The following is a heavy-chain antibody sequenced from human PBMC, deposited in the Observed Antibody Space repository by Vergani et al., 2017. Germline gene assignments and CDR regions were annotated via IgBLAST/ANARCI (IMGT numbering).Heavy chain of an antibody. D-gene: IGHD3-22*01. CDR1: GFTFSSYG. CDR2: IWYDGSNK. Sequence: QVQLVESGGGVVQPGRSLRLSCAASGFTFSSYGMHWVRQAPGKGLEWVAVIWYDGSNKYYADSVKGRFTISRDNSKNTLYLQMNSLRAEDTAVYYCAKASYYYDSSGYWYWGQGTLVTVSS. J-gene: IGHJ4*02. V-gene: IGHV3-33*06. CDR3: AKASYYYDSSGYWY.